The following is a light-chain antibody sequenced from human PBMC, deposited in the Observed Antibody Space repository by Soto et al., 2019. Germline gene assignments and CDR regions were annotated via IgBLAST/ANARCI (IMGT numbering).Light chain of an antibody. V-gene: IGKV3-15*01. CDR2: DAS. CDR3: QHYSQWPLYT. Sequence: EIVMTQSPATVPASPGERVTLSCRASQSVNSDLAWYQQTPGQAPRPLIYDASTRAAGVPARFSGSGSGTDFTLTISSLQSEDFALYYCQHYSQWPLYTFGQGTKVDIK. CDR1: QSVNSD. J-gene: IGKJ2*01.